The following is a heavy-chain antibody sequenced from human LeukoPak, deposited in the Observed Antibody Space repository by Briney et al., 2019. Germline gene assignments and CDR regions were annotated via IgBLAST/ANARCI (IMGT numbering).Heavy chain of an antibody. CDR2: IYFSGST. CDR1: GGSIRSSSFY. J-gene: IGHJ4*02. CDR3: ARVGPSNSWLYYFDY. D-gene: IGHD6-13*01. V-gene: IGHV4-39*07. Sequence: SETLSLTCTVSGGSIRSSSFYWGWIRQPPGKGLEWIGSIYFSGSTYYNPSLKSRVTISVDTSKNQFSLNLSSVTAADTAVYYCARVGPSNSWLYYFDYWGQGTLVTVSS.